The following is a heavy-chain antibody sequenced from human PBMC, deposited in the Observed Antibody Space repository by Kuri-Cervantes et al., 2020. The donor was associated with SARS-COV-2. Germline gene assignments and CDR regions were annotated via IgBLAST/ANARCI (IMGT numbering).Heavy chain of an antibody. J-gene: IGHJ3*02. V-gene: IGHV4-4*07. CDR2: IHSSGKT. D-gene: IGHD4-17*01. CDR1: GGSISSYY. Sequence: SETLSLTCTVSGGSISSYYWSWIRQPAGKGPEWIGHIHSSGKTNYNPSLRGRVTMSVDTSKNQFSLKLSSVTAADTAVYYCATYGEAFDIWGQGTMVTVSS. CDR3: ATYGEAFDI.